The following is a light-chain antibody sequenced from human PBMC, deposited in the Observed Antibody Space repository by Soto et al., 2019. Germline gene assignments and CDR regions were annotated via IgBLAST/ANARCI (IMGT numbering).Light chain of an antibody. V-gene: IGKV3D-15*01. CDR3: QQYNYWPLT. CDR1: QSVNNY. Sequence: EIAMTQSPATLSVSPGESATLSCRASQSVNNYLAWYQQKPGQAPRLLIYGASIRATGTPARFSGSGSGTEFTVTISSRQSEEFAVYYCQQYNYWPLTFGGGTKVEIK. J-gene: IGKJ4*01. CDR2: GAS.